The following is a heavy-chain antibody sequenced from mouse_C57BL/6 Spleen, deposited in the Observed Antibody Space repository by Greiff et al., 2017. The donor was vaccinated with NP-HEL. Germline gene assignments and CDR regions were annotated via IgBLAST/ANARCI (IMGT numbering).Heavy chain of an antibody. CDR3: ARAGLRGRAMLMDY. CDR2: INPGSGGT. J-gene: IGHJ4*01. CDR1: GYAFTDYL. V-gene: IGHV1-54*01. Sequence: QVQLQQSGAELVRPGTSVKVSCKASGYAFTDYLIEWVKQRPGQGLEWIGVINPGSGGTNYNEKFKGKATLTADKSSSTAYMQLSSLTSEDSAVYFCARAGLRGRAMLMDYWGQGASVTVSS. D-gene: IGHD1-1*01.